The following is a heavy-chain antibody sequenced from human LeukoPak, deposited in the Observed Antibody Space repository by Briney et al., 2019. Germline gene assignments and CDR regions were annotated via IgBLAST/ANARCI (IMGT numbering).Heavy chain of an antibody. CDR1: GGSISSYY. J-gene: IGHJ5*02. Sequence: SETLSLTCTVSGGSISSYYWSWIRQPPGKGLEWIGYIYYSGSTNYNPSLKSRVTISVDTSKNQFSLNLSSVTAADTAVYYCARVVWSGYAWFDPWGQGTLVTVSS. CDR2: IYYSGST. D-gene: IGHD3-3*01. CDR3: ARVVWSGYAWFDP. V-gene: IGHV4-59*01.